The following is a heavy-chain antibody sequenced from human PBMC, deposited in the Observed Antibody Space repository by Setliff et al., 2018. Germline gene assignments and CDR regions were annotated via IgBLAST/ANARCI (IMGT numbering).Heavy chain of an antibody. Sequence: GASVKVSCKVSGCTLTELSMHWVRQAPGKGLEWMGGFDPEDGETIYAQKFQGRVTMTEDTSTDTAYMELSSLRSEDTAVYYCATVEAITIAAAGTTIFDYWGQGTLVTVSS. CDR3: ATVEAITIAAAGTTIFDY. D-gene: IGHD6-13*01. J-gene: IGHJ4*02. CDR1: GCTLTELS. V-gene: IGHV1-24*01. CDR2: FDPEDGET.